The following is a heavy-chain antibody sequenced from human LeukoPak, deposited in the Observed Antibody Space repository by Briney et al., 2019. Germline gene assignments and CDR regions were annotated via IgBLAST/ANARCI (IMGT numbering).Heavy chain of an antibody. D-gene: IGHD6-13*01. CDR2: INHSGST. J-gene: IGHJ4*02. Sequence: SETLSLTCAVYGGSFSGYYWSWIRQPPGKGLEWIGEINHSGSTNYNPSLKSRVTISVDTSKNQFSLKLSSVTAAGTAVYYCARVLRFSSSSDYWGQGTLVTVSS. CDR1: GGSFSGYY. V-gene: IGHV4-34*01. CDR3: ARVLRFSSSSDY.